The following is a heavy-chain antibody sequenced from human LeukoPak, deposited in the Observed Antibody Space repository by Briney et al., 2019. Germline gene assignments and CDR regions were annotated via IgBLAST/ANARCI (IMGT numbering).Heavy chain of an antibody. CDR1: GFTFSGSA. V-gene: IGHV3-73*01. CDR2: IRNKANSYAT. J-gene: IGHJ4*02. CDR3: TRAPGSTATWEYAY. Sequence: GGSLRLSCAVSGFTFSGSALHWVRQAPGKGLEWLGRIRNKANSYATVYAASVKGRFTISRDDSKNAAYLQMSSLKTEDTAVYYLTRAPGSTATWEYAYCGKGTLATVS. D-gene: IGHD2/OR15-2a*01.